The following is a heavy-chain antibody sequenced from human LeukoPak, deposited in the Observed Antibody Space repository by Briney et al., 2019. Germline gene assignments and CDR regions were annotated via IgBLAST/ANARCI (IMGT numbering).Heavy chain of an antibody. CDR3: ARVRYDFWSGYLRHYYGMDV. V-gene: IGHV4-34*01. D-gene: IGHD3-3*01. CDR1: GGSFSGYY. J-gene: IGHJ6*02. CDR2: INHSGST. Sequence: PSETLSLTCAVYGGSFSGYYWSWIRQPPGKGLEWIGEINHSGSTNYNPSLKSRVTISVDTSKNQFSLKLSSVTAADTAVHYCARVRYDFWSGYLRHYYGMDVWGQGTTVTVSS.